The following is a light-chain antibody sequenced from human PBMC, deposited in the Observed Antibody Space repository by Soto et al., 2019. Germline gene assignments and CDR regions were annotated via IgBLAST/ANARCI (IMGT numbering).Light chain of an antibody. J-gene: IGKJ1*01. CDR1: QSISNW. CDR2: DAS. Sequence: DIQMTQSPSTLSASVGDRVSITFLASQSISNWLAWYQQKPGKAPKLLIYDASSLESGVPSRFSGSGSGTEFTLTISSLQPDDFAIYYCQQYTSYSWTFGQGTKVDI. CDR3: QQYTSYSWT. V-gene: IGKV1-5*01.